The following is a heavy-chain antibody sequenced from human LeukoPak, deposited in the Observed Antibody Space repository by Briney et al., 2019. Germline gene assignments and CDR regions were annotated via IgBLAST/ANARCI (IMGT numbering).Heavy chain of an antibody. CDR1: GGSISSGGYY. CDR3: ASAHEEGSSFYWFDP. D-gene: IGHD6-6*01. CDR2: INHSGST. V-gene: IGHV4-39*07. Sequence: SETLSLTCTVSGGSISSGGYYWSWIRQPPGKGLEWIGEINHSGSTNYNPSLKSRVTISVDTSKNQFSLKLSSVTAADTAVYYCASAHEEGSSFYWFDPWGQGTLVTVSS. J-gene: IGHJ5*02.